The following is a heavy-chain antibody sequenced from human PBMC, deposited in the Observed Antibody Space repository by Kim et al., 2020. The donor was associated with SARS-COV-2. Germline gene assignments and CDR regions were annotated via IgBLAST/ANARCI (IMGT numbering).Heavy chain of an antibody. CDR3: ARGLGSSLTNYYYYYYGMDV. V-gene: IGHV1-8*01. J-gene: IGHJ6*02. CDR2: MNPNSGNT. Sequence: ASVKVSCKASGYTFTSYDINWVRQATGQGLEWMGWMNPNSGNTGYAQKFQGRVTMTRNTSISTAYMELSSLRSEDTAVYYCARGLGSSLTNYYYYYYGMDVWGQGTTVTVSS. D-gene: IGHD2-8*01. CDR1: GYTFTSYD.